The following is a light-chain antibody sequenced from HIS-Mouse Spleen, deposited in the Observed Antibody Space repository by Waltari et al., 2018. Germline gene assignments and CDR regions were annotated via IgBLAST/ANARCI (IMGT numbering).Light chain of an antibody. CDR3: CSYAGSSTWV. V-gene: IGLV2-23*01. J-gene: IGLJ3*02. CDR2: EGS. Sequence: QSALNQPASVSGSPGQSITISCTGTSRDVGSYKLVSWYQQHPGKAPKRMIHEGSKLPSCVSNRFSGSKSGHTASLTISGLQAEDEADYYCCSYAGSSTWVFGGGTKLTVL. CDR1: SRDVGSYKL.